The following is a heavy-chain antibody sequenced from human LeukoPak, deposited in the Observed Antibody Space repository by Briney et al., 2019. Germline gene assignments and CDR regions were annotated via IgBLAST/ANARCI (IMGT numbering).Heavy chain of an antibody. J-gene: IGHJ4*02. Sequence: ASVKVSCKASGYTFTGYYMHGVRQAPGQGLEWMGWINPNSGGTNYAQKFQGRVTMTRDTSISTAYMELSRLRSDDTAVYYCARGYNDNSPKRNHKPLVYFDYWGQGTLVTVSS. CDR3: ARGYNDNSPKRNHKPLVYFDY. CDR1: GYTFTGYY. D-gene: IGHD3-9*01. CDR2: INPNSGGT. V-gene: IGHV1-2*02.